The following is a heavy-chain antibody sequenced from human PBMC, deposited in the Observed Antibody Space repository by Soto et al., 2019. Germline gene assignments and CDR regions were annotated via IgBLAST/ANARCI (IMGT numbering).Heavy chain of an antibody. CDR3: ARGRYDYGDYYYYGMDV. D-gene: IGHD4-17*01. V-gene: IGHV3-13*01. J-gene: IGHJ6*02. Sequence: PGGSLRLSCAASGFTFSSYDMHWVRQATGKGLEWVSAIGTAGDTYYPGSVKGRFTISRENAKNSLYLQMNSLRAGDTAVYYCARGRYDYGDYYYYGMDVWGQGTTVTVSS. CDR2: IGTAGDT. CDR1: GFTFSSYD.